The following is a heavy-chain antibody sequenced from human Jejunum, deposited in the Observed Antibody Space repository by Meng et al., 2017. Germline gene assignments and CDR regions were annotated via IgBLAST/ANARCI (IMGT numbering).Heavy chain of an antibody. V-gene: IGHV6-1*01. D-gene: IGHD3-10*02. Sequence: VQLQPSGPGLVKPSQTLSLTFALSGDSVSSNSAAWNWIRQSPSRGLEWLGRTYYRSKYYNDYALSVKSRITINPDTSKNQFSLQLNSVTPEDTAIYYCARDWGDVRGGFDFWGQGTLVTVSS. CDR2: TYYRSKYYN. CDR3: ARDWGDVRGGFDF. CDR1: GDSVSSNSAA. J-gene: IGHJ4*02.